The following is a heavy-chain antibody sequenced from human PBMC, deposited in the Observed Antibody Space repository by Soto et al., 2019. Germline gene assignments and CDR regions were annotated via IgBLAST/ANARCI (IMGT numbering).Heavy chain of an antibody. V-gene: IGHV4-59*01. CDR2: VSYSGRT. D-gene: IGHD1-1*01. CDR1: GGSINNYY. CDR3: VRGPYNYNSRYFDY. J-gene: IGHJ4*02. Sequence: SETLSLTCTVSGGSINNYYWNWIRQPPGKGLEWIGYVSYSGRTNYNPSLKSRVNMLVDKSKNQFSLNLTSVTAADTAVYYCVRGPYNYNSRYFDYWGQGTLVTVSS.